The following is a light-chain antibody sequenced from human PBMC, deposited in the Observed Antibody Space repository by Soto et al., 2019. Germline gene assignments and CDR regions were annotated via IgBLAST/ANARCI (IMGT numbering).Light chain of an antibody. J-gene: IGLJ2*01. Sequence: QSVLTQPASVSGSPGQSITISCTGTSSDVGSYNLVSWYQQHPGKAPKIMIYEGSKRPSGVSNRFSGSKSGNTASLTIAGLQAEYEPDYDCCSSVFGGGTKLTVL. CDR2: EGS. CDR3: CSSV. CDR1: SSDVGSYNL. V-gene: IGLV2-23*01.